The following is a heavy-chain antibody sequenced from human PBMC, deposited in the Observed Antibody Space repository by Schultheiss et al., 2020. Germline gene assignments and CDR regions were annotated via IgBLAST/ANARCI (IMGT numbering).Heavy chain of an antibody. Sequence: GGSLRLSCSASGFTFGDYAMSWVRQAPGKGLEWVSAISGRGTNTYYRDSVKGRFTISRDNSKNTQFLAMNSLRAEDTAVYYCAREENYYYGMDVWGQGTTVTVSS. CDR1: GFTFGDYA. CDR3: AREENYYYGMDV. V-gene: IGHV3-23*01. CDR2: ISGRGTNT. J-gene: IGHJ6*02.